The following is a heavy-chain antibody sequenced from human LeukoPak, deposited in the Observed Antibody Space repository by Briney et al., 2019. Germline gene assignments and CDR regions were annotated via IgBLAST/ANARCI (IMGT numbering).Heavy chain of an antibody. D-gene: IGHD6-19*01. CDR1: GFTFSTYD. Sequence: GGSLRLSCAASGFTFSTYDMYWVRQAPGKGLEWVAVIWYDGTNKYYADSVKGRFTISRDNPKNTLYLQMNSLRADDMAVYYCARGLAVAGTGDAFDIWGQGTMVTVSS. CDR3: ARGLAVAGTGDAFDI. J-gene: IGHJ3*02. V-gene: IGHV3-33*01. CDR2: IWYDGTNK.